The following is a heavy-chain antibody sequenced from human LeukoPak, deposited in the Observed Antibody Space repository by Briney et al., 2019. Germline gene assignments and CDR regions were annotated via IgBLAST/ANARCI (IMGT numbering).Heavy chain of an antibody. Sequence: SETLSLTCTVSGGSISSSSYYWGWIRQPPGKGLEWIGSIYYSGSTYYNPSLKSRVTISVDTSKNQFSLKLSSVTAADTAVYYCARDWDDYYNYYYMDVWGKGTTVTISS. CDR3: ARDWDDYYNYYYMDV. CDR1: GGSISSSSYY. CDR2: IYYSGST. D-gene: IGHD1-26*01. V-gene: IGHV4-39*07. J-gene: IGHJ6*03.